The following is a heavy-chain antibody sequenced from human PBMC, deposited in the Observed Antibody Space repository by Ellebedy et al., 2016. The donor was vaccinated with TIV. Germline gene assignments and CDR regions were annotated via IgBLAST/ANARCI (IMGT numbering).Heavy chain of an antibody. J-gene: IGHJ6*02. CDR1: GGSISSSNNY. Sequence: SETLSLXCTVSGGSISSSNNYWAWIRQPTGKGLEWIGSIYYNASTYYNPSLKSPVTISVDTSKNQFSLKLSSVTAADTAVHYCARLSYSNSSRDNYYGMDFWGQGTTVTVSS. D-gene: IGHD6-6*01. V-gene: IGHV4-39*01. CDR2: IYYNAST. CDR3: ARLSYSNSSRDNYYGMDF.